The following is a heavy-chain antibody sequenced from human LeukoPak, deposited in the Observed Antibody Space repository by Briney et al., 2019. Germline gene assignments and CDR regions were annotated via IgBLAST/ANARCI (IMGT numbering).Heavy chain of an antibody. CDR1: GGSISGYY. V-gene: IGHV4-59*01. J-gene: IGHJ4*02. CDR3: ARTRTYLDY. Sequence: SETLSLTCIVSGGSISGYYWSWIRQPPGRGLEWIGYISDTGTSIYNPSLKNRLTMLVDTSKNHFCLNLTSVTAADTAIYYCARTRTYLDYWGQGALVTVSS. D-gene: IGHD1-7*01. CDR2: ISDTGTS.